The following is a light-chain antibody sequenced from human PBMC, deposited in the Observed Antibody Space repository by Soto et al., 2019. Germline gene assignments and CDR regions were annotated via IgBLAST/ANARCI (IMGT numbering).Light chain of an antibody. CDR3: HQATSGLRT. V-gene: IGKV3-15*01. CDR1: QNVATN. Sequence: IVMTQSPVTLSMSPGDRATLSCRASQNVATNVAWYQQKPGQAPRLLIYGASIRATGVPARFSGSGSGTKFTLTIDSLQAEDFAVFYCHQATSGLRTFGRGTRV. CDR2: GAS. J-gene: IGKJ1*01.